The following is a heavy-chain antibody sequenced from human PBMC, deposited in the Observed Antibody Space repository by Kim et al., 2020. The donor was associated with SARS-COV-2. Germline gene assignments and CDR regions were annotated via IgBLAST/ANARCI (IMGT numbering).Heavy chain of an antibody. CDR1: GFTFSSYS. Sequence: GGSLRLSCAASGFTFSSYSMNWVRQAPGKGLEWVSSISSSSSYIYYADSVKGRFTISRDNAKNSLYLQMNSLRAEDTAVYYCARDFSLRSVDFWSGYYQIYYYYYYGMDVWGQGTTVTVSS. CDR2: ISSSSSYI. CDR3: ARDFSLRSVDFWSGYYQIYYYYYYGMDV. J-gene: IGHJ6*02. V-gene: IGHV3-21*01. D-gene: IGHD3-3*01.